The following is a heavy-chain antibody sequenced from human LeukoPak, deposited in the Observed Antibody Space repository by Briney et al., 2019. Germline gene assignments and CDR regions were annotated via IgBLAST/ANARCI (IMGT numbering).Heavy chain of an antibody. V-gene: IGHV3-23*01. J-gene: IGHJ5*02. Sequence: GGSLRLSCEGFGYTFSTYAMSWVRQAPGKGLEWVSGISGSGGSTDYADSVKGRFTISRDNSKNTLYLQMNSLRAEGTAIYFCAKDMRFDPWGQGTLVTVSS. CDR1: GYTFSTYA. CDR2: ISGSGGST. CDR3: AKDMRFDP. D-gene: IGHD3-16*01.